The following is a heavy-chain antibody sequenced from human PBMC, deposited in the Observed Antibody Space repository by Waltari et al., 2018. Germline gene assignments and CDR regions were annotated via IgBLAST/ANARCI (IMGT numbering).Heavy chain of an antibody. CDR3: ARVRDDPFYGGSGYSSA. J-gene: IGHJ4*02. Sequence: EVQLVETGGGLVKPGESLRLSCVTSGFTFSGSSMNLFRQAPGKGRGLVASRGSASSFINDGESVKGRFTISRDNAKSQLYLQMNSLRVEDTAVYYCARVRDDPFYGGSGYSSAWGQGTLVVVSS. D-gene: IGHD3-22*01. V-gene: IGHV3-21*06. CDR2: RGSASSFI. CDR1: GFTFSGSS.